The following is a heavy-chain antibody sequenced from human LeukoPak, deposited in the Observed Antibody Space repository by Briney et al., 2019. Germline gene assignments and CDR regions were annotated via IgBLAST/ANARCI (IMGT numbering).Heavy chain of an antibody. V-gene: IGHV4-34*01. Sequence: PSETLSLTCAVYGGSFSGYYWSWIRQPPGKGLEWIGEINHSGSTDYNPSLKSRVTISVDTSKNQFSLKLSSVTAADTAVYYCAREGVVGAYGHFDYWGQGTLVTVSS. D-gene: IGHD2-15*01. CDR2: INHSGST. CDR1: GGSFSGYY. J-gene: IGHJ4*02. CDR3: AREGVVGAYGHFDY.